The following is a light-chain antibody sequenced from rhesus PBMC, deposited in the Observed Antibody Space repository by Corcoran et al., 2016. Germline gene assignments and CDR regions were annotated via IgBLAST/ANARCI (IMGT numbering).Light chain of an antibody. CDR3: LQYDSSPFT. J-gene: IGKJ3*01. CDR1: QGIASW. V-gene: IGKV1-22*01. CDR2: KAS. Sequence: DIQMTQSPSSLSASVGDTVIITCQARQGIASWLAWYQQRPGKAPKLLIYKASSLQSGVPSRFSGSESGTDFILIIRNLQPEDFAIYYCLQYDSSPFTFGPGTKLDIK.